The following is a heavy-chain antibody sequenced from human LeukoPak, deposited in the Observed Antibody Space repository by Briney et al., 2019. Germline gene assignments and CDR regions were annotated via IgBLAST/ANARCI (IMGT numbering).Heavy chain of an antibody. D-gene: IGHD2-2*01. CDR1: GFTFSSYG. CDR3: ARGRLGYCSSTSCPRRPFDY. CDR2: ISYDGSNK. J-gene: IGHJ4*02. V-gene: IGHV3-30*03. Sequence: GRSLRLSCAASGFTFSSYGMHWVRQAPGKGLEWVAVISYDGSNKYYADSVKGRFTISRDNSKNTLYLQMNSLRAEDTAVYYCARGRLGYCSSTSCPRRPFDYWGQGTLVTVSS.